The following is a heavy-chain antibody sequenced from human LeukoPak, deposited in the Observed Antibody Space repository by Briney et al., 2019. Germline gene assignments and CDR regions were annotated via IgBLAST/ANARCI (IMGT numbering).Heavy chain of an antibody. D-gene: IGHD3-10*01. CDR2: INHSGST. CDR1: GGSFSGYY. Sequence: KASETLSLTCAVYGGSFSGYYWSWIRQPPGKGLEWIGEINHSGSTNYNPSLKSRVTISVDTSKNQFSLKLSSVTAADTAVYYCARDCPGSGSCGMDVWGQGTTVTVSS. J-gene: IGHJ6*02. CDR3: ARDCPGSGSCGMDV. V-gene: IGHV4-34*01.